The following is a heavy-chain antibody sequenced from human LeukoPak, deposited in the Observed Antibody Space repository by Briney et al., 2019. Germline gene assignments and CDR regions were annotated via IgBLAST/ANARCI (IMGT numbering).Heavy chain of an antibody. CDR1: GYTSTIYG. D-gene: IGHD3-10*01. Sequence: ASVKVSSKASGYTSTIYGLCWVREAPGQGLEWMGWISSYNGNTNYAQKLQGRVTMATDTSTSTAYMELRSLRSDDTAVYYCARDIGMVRGVMTASRRAFDILGEGTMVTVSS. V-gene: IGHV1-18*01. CDR2: ISSYNGNT. J-gene: IGHJ3*02. CDR3: ARDIGMVRGVMTASRRAFDI.